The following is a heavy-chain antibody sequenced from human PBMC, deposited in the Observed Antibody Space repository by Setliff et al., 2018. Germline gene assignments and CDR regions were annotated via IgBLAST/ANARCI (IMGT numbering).Heavy chain of an antibody. V-gene: IGHV3-23*01. CDR1: GFTFSTHS. CDR3: ANHNTSRWAGTGTPLDY. CDR2: ISGDSAAI. D-gene: IGHD6-19*01. Sequence: GGSLRLSCAASGFTFSTHSMSWVRQAPGKGLEWVSAISGDSAAIYYGDSVKGRFTISRDNSKNALYLKMNRLRAADTAIYYCANHNTSRWAGTGTPLDYWGQGTLVTVSS. J-gene: IGHJ4*02.